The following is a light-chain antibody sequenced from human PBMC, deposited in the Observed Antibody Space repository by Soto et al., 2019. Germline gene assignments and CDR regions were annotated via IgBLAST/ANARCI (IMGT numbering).Light chain of an antibody. Sequence: DIQMTQSPSSLSASVRDRVTITCQASQDISNHLNWYQQKPGKAPKLLIYDAANLEIGVPARFSGSGSGTEFTFTISSLQPEDIATYCCQQYDNPPFTFGPGTKVDIK. CDR3: QQYDNPPFT. CDR2: DAA. V-gene: IGKV1-33*01. J-gene: IGKJ3*01. CDR1: QDISNH.